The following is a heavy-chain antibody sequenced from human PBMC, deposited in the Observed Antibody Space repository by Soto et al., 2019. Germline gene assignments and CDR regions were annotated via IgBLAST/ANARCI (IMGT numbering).Heavy chain of an antibody. CDR3: GPLGNFGVVMGH. CDR1: GFTFSTSW. J-gene: IGHJ4*02. CDR2: INRDGIGT. V-gene: IGHV3-74*03. Sequence: EVQLVESGGGLVQPGGSLRLSCAASGFTFSTSWMHWVRQAPGKGLVWVSRINRDGIGTTYAESVKGRFTISRDNTKKMLYLQMNSLRVEDTAVYYCGPLGNFGVVMGHWGQGTLVTVSS. D-gene: IGHD3-3*01.